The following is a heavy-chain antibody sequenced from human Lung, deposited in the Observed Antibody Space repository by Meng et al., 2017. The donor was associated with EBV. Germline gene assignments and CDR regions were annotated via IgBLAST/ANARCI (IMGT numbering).Heavy chain of an antibody. Sequence: VQLQQWGAGLLKPSETLSLTCAVYGGSFSGYYWSWIRQPPGKGLEWIGQINYSGITNYNPSLKSRVTISVDTSKNQFSLSLNSVTAADTAVYYCARGGTSSAPFDYWGQETLVTVSS. CDR3: ARGGTSSAPFDY. V-gene: IGHV4-34*01. CDR1: GGSFSGYY. D-gene: IGHD2-2*01. J-gene: IGHJ4*02. CDR2: INYSGIT.